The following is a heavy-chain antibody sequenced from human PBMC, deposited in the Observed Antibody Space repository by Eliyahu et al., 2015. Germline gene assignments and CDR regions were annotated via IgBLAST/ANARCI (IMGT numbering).Heavy chain of an antibody. Sequence: EVQLVESGGGLVQPGGSLRLSCAAXGFTFSSYAMSWVRQAPGQGLEWVSAISGSGGSKYYADSVKGRFTISRDNSKNTLYLQMNSLRGEDTAVYYCAKAKDYYDSSGYKYYFDYWGQGTLLTVSS. CDR1: GFTFSSYA. V-gene: IGHV3-23*04. J-gene: IGHJ4*02. D-gene: IGHD3-22*01. CDR3: AKAKDYYDSSGYKYYFDY. CDR2: ISGSGGSK.